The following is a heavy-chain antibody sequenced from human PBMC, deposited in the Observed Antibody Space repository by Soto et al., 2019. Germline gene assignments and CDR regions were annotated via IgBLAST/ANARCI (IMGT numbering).Heavy chain of an antibody. CDR2: IWYDGSNK. CDR1: GFTFSSYG. V-gene: IGHV3-33*01. J-gene: IGHJ4*02. D-gene: IGHD3-22*01. CDR3: ARDAYRYDSSHDFDY. Sequence: QVQLVESGGGVVQPGRSLRLSCAASGFTFSSYGMHWVRQAPGKGLEWVAVIWYDGSNKYYADSVKGRFTISRDNSKNTLYLQMNSLRAEDTAVYYCARDAYRYDSSHDFDYWGQGTLVTVSS.